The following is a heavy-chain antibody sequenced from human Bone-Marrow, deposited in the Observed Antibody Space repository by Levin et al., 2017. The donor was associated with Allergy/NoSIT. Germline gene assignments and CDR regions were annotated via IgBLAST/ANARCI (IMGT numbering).Heavy chain of an antibody. CDR3: YGVKLTTVTSRYYGMDV. J-gene: IGHJ6*02. CDR1: GYTFTGYY. D-gene: IGHD4-17*01. CDR2: INPNSGGT. V-gene: IGHV1-2*06. Sequence: GESLKISCKASGYTFTGYYMHWVRQAPGQGLEWMGRINPNSGGTNYAQKFQGRVTMTRDTSISTAYMELGRLRSDDTAVYYCYGVKLTTVTSRYYGMDVWGQGTTVTVSS.